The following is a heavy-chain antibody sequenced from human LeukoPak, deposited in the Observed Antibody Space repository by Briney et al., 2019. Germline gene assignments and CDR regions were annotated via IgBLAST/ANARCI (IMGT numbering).Heavy chain of an antibody. D-gene: IGHD4-17*01. CDR3: ARGVYGDYEGDYYYYGMDV. CDR1: GCTVSSNY. Sequence: GGSLRLSCAASGCTVSSNYMSWVRQAPGKGLEWVSVIYSGGSTYYADSVKGRFTISRDNSKNTLYLQMNSLRAEDTAVYYCARGVYGDYEGDYYYYGMDVWGQGTTVTVSS. CDR2: IYSGGST. J-gene: IGHJ6*02. V-gene: IGHV3-66*01.